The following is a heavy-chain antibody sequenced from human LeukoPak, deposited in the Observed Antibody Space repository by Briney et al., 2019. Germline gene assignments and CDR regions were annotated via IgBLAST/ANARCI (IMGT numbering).Heavy chain of an antibody. V-gene: IGHV3-33*01. CDR2: IWYDGSNK. CDR3: QKTAYDILTGYPHDNWFDP. CDR1: GCTFSSYG. J-gene: IGHJ5*02. D-gene: IGHD3-9*01. Sequence: PGMSLRLSCAASGCTFSSYGMHWVRQAPGKGLEWLAVIWYDGSNKYYADSVKGRFTISRDNSKNTLYLHMNSLRAEDTVVFYRQKTAYDILTGYPHDNWFDPWGQGTLVTVSS.